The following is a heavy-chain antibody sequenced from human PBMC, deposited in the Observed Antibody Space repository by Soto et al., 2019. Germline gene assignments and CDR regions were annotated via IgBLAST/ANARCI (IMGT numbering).Heavy chain of an antibody. CDR1: GGSIRSGGYF. J-gene: IGHJ4*02. CDR2: IYYRGGT. V-gene: IGHV4-31*03. CDR3: ARFAKEENPKLESWYAFDF. D-gene: IGHD6-13*01. Sequence: VQLQESGPGLVKPSQTLSLTCTVSGGSIRSGGYFWSWVRQQPGKGLEWIGHIYYRGGTSYNPSRESRVAMSVDTSKNEFTLKVNSVTAAGTAIYYCARFAKEENPKLESWYAFDFWGRGTLVTVSS.